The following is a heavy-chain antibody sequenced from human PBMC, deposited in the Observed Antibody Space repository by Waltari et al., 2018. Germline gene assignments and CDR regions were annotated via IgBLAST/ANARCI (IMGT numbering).Heavy chain of an antibody. CDR1: GGSISSSSYY. CDR3: ARFSLLYGDYGYYFDY. Sequence: QLQLQESGPGLVKPSETLSLTCTVSGGSISSSSYYWGWIRQPPGKGLEWIGYIYYSGSTNYNPSLKSRVTISVDTSKNQFSLKLSSVTAADTAVYYCARFSLLYGDYGYYFDYWGQGTLVTVSS. V-gene: IGHV4-61*05. D-gene: IGHD4-17*01. CDR2: IYYSGST. J-gene: IGHJ4*02.